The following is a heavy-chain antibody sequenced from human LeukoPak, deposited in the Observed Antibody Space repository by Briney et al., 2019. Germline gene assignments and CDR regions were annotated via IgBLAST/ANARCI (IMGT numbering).Heavy chain of an antibody. V-gene: IGHV4-4*07. J-gene: IGHJ3*02. D-gene: IGHD6-19*01. CDR1: GGSISSYY. CDR2: IYSSGST. Sequence: PSETLSLTCTVSGGSISSYYWSWIRQPAGKGLEWIGRIYSSGSTSYNPSLKSRVTMSVDTSKNQFSLKLSSVTAADTAVYYCARVASGWPRGAFDIWGQGTMVTVSS. CDR3: ARVASGWPRGAFDI.